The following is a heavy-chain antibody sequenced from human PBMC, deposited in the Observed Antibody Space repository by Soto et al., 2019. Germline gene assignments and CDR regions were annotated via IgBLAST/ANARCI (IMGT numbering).Heavy chain of an antibody. J-gene: IGHJ3*02. Sequence: GGSLRLSCAASGFTISGSAVHWVRQASGKGLEWVGRIRSKTNSYATAYAASVKGRFTISRDDSKNTAYLQMNSLKTEDTAVYYCTSHLGELSFPSAFDIWGQGTMVT. V-gene: IGHV3-73*01. CDR1: GFTISGSA. D-gene: IGHD3-16*02. CDR2: IRSKTNSYAT. CDR3: TSHLGELSFPSAFDI.